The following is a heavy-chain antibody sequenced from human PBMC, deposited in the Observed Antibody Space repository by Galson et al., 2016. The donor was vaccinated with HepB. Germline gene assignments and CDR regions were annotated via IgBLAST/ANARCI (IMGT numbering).Heavy chain of an antibody. CDR3: ARDKANNRFDF. J-gene: IGHJ4*02. CDR1: GFTFTSSW. CDR2: INQDGSTR. V-gene: IGHV3-7*03. D-gene: IGHD1-14*01. Sequence: SLRLSCADSGFTFTSSWMAWVRQAPGKGLEWLANINQDGSTRNHVDSVEGRFTISRDNAKNSVFLQMNSLRAEDTSVNYCARDKANNRFDFWGQGTLVTVSS.